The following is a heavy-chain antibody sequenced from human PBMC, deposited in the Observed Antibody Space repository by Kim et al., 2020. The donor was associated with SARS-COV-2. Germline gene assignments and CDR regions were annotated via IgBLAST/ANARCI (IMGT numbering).Heavy chain of an antibody. CDR1: GYTFTSYA. J-gene: IGHJ3*02. CDR2: INAGNGNT. CDR3: ARDGTYYDYVWGSYYAFDI. Sequence: ASVKVSCKASGYTFTSYAMHWVRQAPGQRLEWMGWINAGNGNTKYSQKFQGRVTITRDTSASTAYMELSSLRSEDTAVYYCARDGTYYDYVWGSYYAFDIWGQGTMVTVSS. D-gene: IGHD3-16*01. V-gene: IGHV1-3*01.